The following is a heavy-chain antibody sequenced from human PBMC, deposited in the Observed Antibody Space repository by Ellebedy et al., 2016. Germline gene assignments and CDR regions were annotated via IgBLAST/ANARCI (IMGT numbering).Heavy chain of an antibody. Sequence: GGSLRLXCAASGFTFSSYGMHWVRQAPGKGLEWVAVISYDGSNKYYADSVKGRFTISRDNSKNTLYLQMNSLRAEDTAVYYCAKDGGSGWPEFDYWGQGTLVTVSS. J-gene: IGHJ4*02. D-gene: IGHD6-19*01. CDR1: GFTFSSYG. CDR3: AKDGGSGWPEFDY. V-gene: IGHV3-30*18. CDR2: ISYDGSNK.